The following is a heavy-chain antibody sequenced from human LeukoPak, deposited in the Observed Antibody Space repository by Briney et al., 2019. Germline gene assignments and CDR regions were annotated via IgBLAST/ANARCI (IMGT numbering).Heavy chain of an antibody. CDR2: IIPILGIA. J-gene: IGHJ4*02. D-gene: IGHD5-24*01. CDR3: ARAVYSRTRDGYPHFDY. CDR1: GGTFSSYA. Sequence: ASVKVSCKASGGTFSSYAISWVRQAPGQGLEWMGRIIPILGIANYAQKFQGRVTITADKSTSTAYMELSSLRSEDTAVYYCARAVYSRTRDGYPHFDYWGQGTLVTVSS. V-gene: IGHV1-69*04.